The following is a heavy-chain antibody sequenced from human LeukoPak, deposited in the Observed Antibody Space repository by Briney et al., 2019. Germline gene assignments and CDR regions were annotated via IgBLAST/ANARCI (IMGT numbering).Heavy chain of an antibody. CDR2: ISGSGGST. CDR1: GFTFSSYA. CDR3: ATEIRYCSSTSCQSY. D-gene: IGHD2-2*01. J-gene: IGHJ4*02. Sequence: TGGSLRLSCAASGFTFSSYAMSWVRQAPGKGLEWVSAISGSGGSTYYADSVKGRFTISRDNSENTLYLQMNSLRAEDTAVYYCATEIRYCSSTSCQSYWGQGTLVTVSS. V-gene: IGHV3-23*01.